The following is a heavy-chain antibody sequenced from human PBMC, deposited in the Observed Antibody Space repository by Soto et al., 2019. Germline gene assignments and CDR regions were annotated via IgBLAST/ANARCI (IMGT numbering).Heavy chain of an antibody. Sequence: GGSLRLSCAASGFTFSSYVMHWVRQAPGKGLEWVAVISYDGSNKYYADSVKGRFAISRDNSKNTLYLQMNSLRAEDTAVYYCAKEKDYYDSSGYFSWGQGT. J-gene: IGHJ5*02. D-gene: IGHD3-22*01. CDR3: AKEKDYYDSSGYFS. V-gene: IGHV3-30*18. CDR2: ISYDGSNK. CDR1: GFTFSSYV.